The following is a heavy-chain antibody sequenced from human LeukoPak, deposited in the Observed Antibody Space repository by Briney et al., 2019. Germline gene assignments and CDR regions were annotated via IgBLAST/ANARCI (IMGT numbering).Heavy chain of an antibody. CDR3: ARVLGAPAVYDY. Sequence: PGGSLRLSCAASGFTFSSYWMHWVRQAPGKGLVWVSRIHSDGSTTSYADSVKGRFTISRDNAKNTLYLQMNSLRAEDTAVYYCARVLGAPAVYDYWGQGTLVTVSS. V-gene: IGHV3-74*01. CDR1: GFTFSSYW. D-gene: IGHD2-2*01. CDR2: IHSDGSTT. J-gene: IGHJ4*02.